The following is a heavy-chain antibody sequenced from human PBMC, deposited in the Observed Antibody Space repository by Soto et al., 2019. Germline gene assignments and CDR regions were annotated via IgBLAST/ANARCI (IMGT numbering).Heavy chain of an antibody. CDR3: ARDTADGMDV. D-gene: IGHD2-21*02. J-gene: IGHJ6*02. V-gene: IGHV3-64*01. Sequence: EMPVVESGGGLVQPGGSLRLSCAASGSTFSGHAIHWVRQAPGKGLEIASTINAKGDTTYYANSVKGRFSISRDNSKNTLYLQMGSLRGEDTAVYYCARDTADGMDVLGQGTTVIVSS. CDR1: GSTFSGHA. CDR2: INAKGDTT.